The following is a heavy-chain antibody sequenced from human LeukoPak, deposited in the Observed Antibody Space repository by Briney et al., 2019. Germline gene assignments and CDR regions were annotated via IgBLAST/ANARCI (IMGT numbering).Heavy chain of an antibody. CDR3: AGGLPYFDY. CDR1: GGSISSYY. J-gene: IGHJ4*02. V-gene: IGHV4-59*04. CDR2: IYHSGST. Sequence: TTSETLSLTCTVSGGSISSYYWSWIRQPPGKGLEWIGYIYHSGSTYYNPSLKSRVTISVDRSKNQFSLKLSSVTAADTAVYYCAGGLPYFDYWGQGTLVTVSS. D-gene: IGHD1-26*01.